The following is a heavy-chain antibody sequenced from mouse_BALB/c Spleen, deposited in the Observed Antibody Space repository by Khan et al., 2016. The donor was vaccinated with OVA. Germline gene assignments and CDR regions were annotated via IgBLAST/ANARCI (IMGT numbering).Heavy chain of an antibody. CDR3: ARYYGSRFAY. J-gene: IGHJ3*01. Sequence: QVQLQQSGAELVRPGSSVKISCKASGYTFSSSWMNWVKQRPGQGLEWIGQIYPGNDDTNYNGKFKGKATLTADKSSRTAYMQLTSLTSEDSAVYFCARYYGSRFAYLGLGALVPVSA. CDR1: GYTFSSSW. CDR2: IYPGNDDT. D-gene: IGHD1-1*01. V-gene: IGHV1-80*01.